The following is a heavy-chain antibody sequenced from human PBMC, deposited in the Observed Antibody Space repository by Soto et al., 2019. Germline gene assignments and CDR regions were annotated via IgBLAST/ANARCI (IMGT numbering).Heavy chain of an antibody. CDR3: ARVERGTATTVVDAFDI. D-gene: IGHD1-1*01. V-gene: IGHV4-34*01. Sequence: QVQLQQWGAGLLKPSETLSLTCAVYGGFVSSGSYYWSWIRQPPGKGLEWIGEMSHSGGSHFNPSLNSRVSISVDTTKDQFALKMSYVTAADPALYYCARVERGTATTVVDAFDIWGPGTMVTVSS. CDR2: MSHSGGS. CDR1: GGFVSSGSYY. J-gene: IGHJ3*02.